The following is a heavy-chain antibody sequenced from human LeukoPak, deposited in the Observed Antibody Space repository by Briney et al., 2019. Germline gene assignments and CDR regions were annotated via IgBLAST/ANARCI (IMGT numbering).Heavy chain of an antibody. J-gene: IGHJ3*02. CDR3: ARGNGYNDPFDI. D-gene: IGHD5-24*01. Sequence: GGSLRLSCAASGFTFDSYGMNWVRQAPGKGLEWLSVLYIGGSTFYADSVKGRFTISRDNSKNTLYVQMNSLRAEDTAVYFCARGNGYNDPFDIWGQGTMVTVSA. V-gene: IGHV3-53*01. CDR1: GFTFDSYG. CDR2: LYIGGST.